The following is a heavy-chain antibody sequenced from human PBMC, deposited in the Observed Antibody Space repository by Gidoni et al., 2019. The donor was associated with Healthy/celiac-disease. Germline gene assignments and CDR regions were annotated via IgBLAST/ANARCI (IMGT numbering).Heavy chain of an antibody. CDR3: AKASIAAPPGY. D-gene: IGHD6-6*01. V-gene: IGHV4-31*02. Sequence: HGLEWIGYIYYSGSTYYNPSPNSRVTRSVDKSKNQFSLKLSSVAAADSAMYYCAKASIAAPPGYWGQGTLVTVSS. CDR2: IYYSGST. J-gene: IGHJ4*02.